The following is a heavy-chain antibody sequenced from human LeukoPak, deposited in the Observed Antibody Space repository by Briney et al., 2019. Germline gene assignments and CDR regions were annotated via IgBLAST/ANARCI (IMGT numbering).Heavy chain of an antibody. J-gene: IGHJ4*02. CDR3: ARTRQQLVFDY. CDR1: GYTFTSYY. D-gene: IGHD6-13*01. V-gene: IGHV1-46*01. Sequence: VASVKVSCKASGYTFTSYYMHWVRQAPGQGLEWMGIINPSGGSTSYAQKFQGRVTMTRDTSTSTVYMELSSLRSEDTAVYYRARTRQQLVFDYWGQGTLVTVSS. CDR2: INPSGGST.